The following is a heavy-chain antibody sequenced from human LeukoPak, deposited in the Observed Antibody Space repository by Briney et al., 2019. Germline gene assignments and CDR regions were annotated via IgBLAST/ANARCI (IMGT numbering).Heavy chain of an antibody. CDR3: ARDRLGTSFSVSHLHS. Sequence: GGSLRLSCAASGFTFGDCGLSWVRQAPGKGLEWVSAINWNGGSTDYADSVKGRFTISRDNAKNSLYLQMDSLRAEDTALYYCARDRLGTSFSVSHLHSWGRGPLVPVSS. CDR1: GFTFGDCG. V-gene: IGHV3-20*04. J-gene: IGHJ4*02. CDR2: INWNGGST. D-gene: IGHD3-3*02.